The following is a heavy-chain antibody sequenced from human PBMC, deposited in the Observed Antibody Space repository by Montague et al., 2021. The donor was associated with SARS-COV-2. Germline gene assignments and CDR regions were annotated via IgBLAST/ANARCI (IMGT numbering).Heavy chain of an antibody. CDR3: ARDRGYGDFYYYGMDV. J-gene: IGHJ6*02. D-gene: IGHD3-10*01. V-gene: IGHV3-48*03. Sequence: SRRLSCAASGFTFSNYEMNWVRQAPGKGLEWVLYISSSGSTIYYADSVKGRFTISRDNAQNSLYLQMNSLRAEYTGVYYCARDRGYGDFYYYGMDVWGQGTTVTVSS. CDR2: ISSSGSTI. CDR1: GFTFSNYE.